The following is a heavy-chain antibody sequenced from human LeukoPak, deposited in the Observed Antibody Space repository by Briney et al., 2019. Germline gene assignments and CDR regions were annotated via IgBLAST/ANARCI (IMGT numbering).Heavy chain of an antibody. CDR1: GFPFSNYW. V-gene: IGHV3-74*01. CDR3: ARGYYSSSRFDS. Sequence: PGGSLRLSCAASGFPFSNYWMHWVRQAPGKGLVWVSRVNSDGSTTNYADSVKGRFTISRDNAENTLYMRMNGLRPEDTAVYYCARGYYSSSRFDSWGQGTLVTVSS. J-gene: IGHJ4*02. D-gene: IGHD6-13*01. CDR2: VNSDGSTT.